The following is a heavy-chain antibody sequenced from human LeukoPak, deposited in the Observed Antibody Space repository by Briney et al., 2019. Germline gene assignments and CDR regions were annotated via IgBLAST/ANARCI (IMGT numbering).Heavy chain of an antibody. D-gene: IGHD1-26*01. CDR3: ARAGIVGAPSDAFDI. Sequence: ASVKVSCKASGYTFTSYYMHWVRQAPGQGLEWMGIINPSGGSTSYAQKFQGRVTMTRDMSTSTVYMELSSLRSEDTAVYYCARAGIVGAPSDAFDIWGQGTKVTVSS. J-gene: IGHJ3*02. V-gene: IGHV1-46*01. CDR1: GYTFTSYY. CDR2: INPSGGST.